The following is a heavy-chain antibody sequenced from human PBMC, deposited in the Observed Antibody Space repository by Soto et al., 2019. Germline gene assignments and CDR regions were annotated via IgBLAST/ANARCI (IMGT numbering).Heavy chain of an antibody. J-gene: IGHJ6*02. V-gene: IGHV3-30*18. Sequence: QVQLVESGGGVVQPGTSLRLSCAASGFTFSSYGMHWVRQAPGKGLEWVTLLSYDGSNEYYADSVKGRCTISRDNSKNTLHMQMNSPRTEDTAVYYCAKDLRRAFYGMDVWGQGTTVTVSS. CDR2: LSYDGSNE. CDR3: AKDLRRAFYGMDV. D-gene: IGHD3-9*01. CDR1: GFTFSSYG.